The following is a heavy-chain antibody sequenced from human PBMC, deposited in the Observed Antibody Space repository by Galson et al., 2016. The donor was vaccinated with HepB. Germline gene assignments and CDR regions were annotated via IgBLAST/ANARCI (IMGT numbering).Heavy chain of an antibody. V-gene: IGHV3-30*18. J-gene: IGHJ4*02. CDR2: ISYDGSNE. Sequence: SLRLSCAASGFTFSSYGMHWVRQAPGKGLEWVAVISYDGSNEYYADSVKGRFTISRDNSKNTLYLQMNSLRAEDTAVYYCAKGGVWKQLWLTVDYWGQGILVTVSS. CDR3: AKGGVWKQLWLTVDY. CDR1: GFTFSSYG. D-gene: IGHD5-18*01.